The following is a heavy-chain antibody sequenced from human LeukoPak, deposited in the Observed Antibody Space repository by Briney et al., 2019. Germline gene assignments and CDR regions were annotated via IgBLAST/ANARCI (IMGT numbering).Heavy chain of an antibody. J-gene: IGHJ3*02. CDR2: INPNSGGT. Sequence: GSSVKVSCKASGGTFSSYAISWVRQAPGQGLEWMGRINPNSGGTNYAQKFQGRVTMTRDTSISTAYMELSRLRSDDTAVYYCARLSHGGKSRNAFDIWGQGTMVTVSS. D-gene: IGHD4-23*01. CDR3: ARLSHGGKSRNAFDI. CDR1: GGTFSSYA. V-gene: IGHV1-2*06.